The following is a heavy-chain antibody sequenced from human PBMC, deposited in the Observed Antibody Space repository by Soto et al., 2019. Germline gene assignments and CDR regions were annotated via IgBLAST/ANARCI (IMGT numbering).Heavy chain of an antibody. J-gene: IGHJ4*02. CDR2: ISGSGGST. Sequence: WGALRLSCAASGFTFSSYAMSWVRQAPGKGLEWVSAISGSGGSTYYADSVKGRFTISRDNSKNTLYLQMNSLRAEDTAVYYCAKDQDYDSSGPVDYWGQGTLVTVSS. CDR3: AKDQDYDSSGPVDY. CDR1: GFTFSSYA. D-gene: IGHD3-22*01. V-gene: IGHV3-23*01.